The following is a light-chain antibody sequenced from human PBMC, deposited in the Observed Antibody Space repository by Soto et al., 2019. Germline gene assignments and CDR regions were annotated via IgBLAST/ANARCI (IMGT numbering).Light chain of an antibody. CDR2: AAS. CDR3: QHSYSTRT. CDR1: QDIGDY. Sequence: DIQMTQSPSSLSASIGARVTISCRASQDIGDYVNWYQHKQGKAPRVLMYAASNLKSGVPPRFSGSGVGRDFTLTISDLQPEDFATYYCQHSYSTRTFGQGTKVERK. J-gene: IGKJ1*01. V-gene: IGKV1-39*01.